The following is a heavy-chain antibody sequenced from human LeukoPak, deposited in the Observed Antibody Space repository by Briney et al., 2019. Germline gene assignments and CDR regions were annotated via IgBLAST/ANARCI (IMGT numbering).Heavy chain of an antibody. J-gene: IGHJ4*02. V-gene: IGHV3-30*02. CDR2: IRSDGGIK. CDR1: GFTFSNFG. Sequence: GGSLRLSCAASGFTFSNFGMHWVRQAPGKELEWVAFIRSDGGIKYYADSVKGRFTISRDNSKNTLYLQMNSLRAEDTAVYYCTRGLLYCTSTSCYIPFDYWGQGTLVTVSS. CDR3: TRGLLYCTSTSCYIPFDY. D-gene: IGHD2-2*02.